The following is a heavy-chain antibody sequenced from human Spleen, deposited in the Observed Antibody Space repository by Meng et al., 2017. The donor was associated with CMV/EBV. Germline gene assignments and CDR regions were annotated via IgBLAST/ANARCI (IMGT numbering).Heavy chain of an antibody. Sequence: GGPLRLSCAASGFTFSDYEMTWVRQAPGKGLEWLAYTDRSGSTSFYADSVRGRFTISRDNAKNSLYLQMSSLRVEDTAVYYCARVHRVAYYFDFWGQGTLVTAPQ. J-gene: IGHJ4*02. D-gene: IGHD1-14*01. CDR1: GFTFSDYE. CDR3: ARVHRVAYYFDF. V-gene: IGHV3-48*03. CDR2: TDRSGSTS.